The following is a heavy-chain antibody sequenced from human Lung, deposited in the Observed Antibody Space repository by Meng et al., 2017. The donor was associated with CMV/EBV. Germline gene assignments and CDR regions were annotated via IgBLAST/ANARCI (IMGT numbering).Heavy chain of an antibody. CDR3: ATSQCSSENCRDAYNWFDS. J-gene: IGHJ5*01. CDR2: ITPIVGIP. D-gene: IGHD2-2*01. Sequence: SVKVSCKASGGTFSDYTISWVLQAPGQGLEWMGRITPIVGIPRYAQRYQDRVTITADKFAGTSYMEVTRVTFEDAAVYYCATSQCSSENCRDAYNWFDSWGQGTXVTVSS. CDR1: GGTFSDYT. V-gene: IGHV1-69*02.